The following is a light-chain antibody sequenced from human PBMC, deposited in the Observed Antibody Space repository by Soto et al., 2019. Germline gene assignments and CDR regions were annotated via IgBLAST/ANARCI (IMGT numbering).Light chain of an antibody. J-gene: IGLJ3*02. CDR1: SSNIGAGYD. Sequence: QSVLTQPPSVSGAPGQRVTISCTGSSSNIGAGYDVHWYQQLPGTAPKLLIYGNSNRPSGVPDRFSGSKSGTSASLAITGXQAXXXXXXYCQSXDSSLSGWVFGGGTKVTVL. V-gene: IGLV1-40*01. CDR3: QSXDSSLSGWV. CDR2: GNS.